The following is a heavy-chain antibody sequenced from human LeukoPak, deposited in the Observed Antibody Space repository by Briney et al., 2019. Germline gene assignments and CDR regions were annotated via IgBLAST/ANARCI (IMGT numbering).Heavy chain of an antibody. CDR2: ISGSGGST. V-gene: IGHV3-23*01. CDR1: GFTFSSYA. CDR3: AKLSGSSGRNAFDI. D-gene: IGHD3-22*01. Sequence: TGGSLRLSCAASGFTFSSYAMSWVRQAPGKGLEWVSAISGSGGSTYYADSVKGRFTISRDNSKNTLYLQMNSLRAEDMAVYYCAKLSGSSGRNAFDIWGQGTMVTVSS. J-gene: IGHJ3*02.